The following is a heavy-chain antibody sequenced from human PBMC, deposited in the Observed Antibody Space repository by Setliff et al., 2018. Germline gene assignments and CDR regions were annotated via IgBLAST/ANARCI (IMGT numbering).Heavy chain of an antibody. D-gene: IGHD2-21*02. CDR3: VRDSSADYYDNDYFKY. Sequence: GSLRLSCAASGFTFSNAWMSWVRQAPGKGLEWVAFIRHDESDIYYTNSVKGRFTVSRDNSKNTLYLQMNILRPEDTALYYCVRDSSADYYDNDYFKYWGQGALVTVSS. CDR2: IRHDESDI. CDR1: GFTFSNAW. V-gene: IGHV3-30*02. J-gene: IGHJ1*01.